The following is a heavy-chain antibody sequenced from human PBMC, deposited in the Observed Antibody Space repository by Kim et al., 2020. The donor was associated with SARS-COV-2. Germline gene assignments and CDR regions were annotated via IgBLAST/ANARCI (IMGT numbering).Heavy chain of an antibody. CDR1: GFTFDNNA. Sequence: GGSLRLSCAASGFTFDNNAMSWVRQAPGKGLEWVSYIRGGGAKAYYAGSVKGRFTISRDNAKNTLFLELNSLRAEDTALYYCAKCHSGRGHEAFGSWGLG. V-gene: IGHV3-23*01. J-gene: IGHJ3*02. D-gene: IGHD3-10*02. CDR3: AKCHSGRGHEAFGS. CDR2: IRGGGAKA.